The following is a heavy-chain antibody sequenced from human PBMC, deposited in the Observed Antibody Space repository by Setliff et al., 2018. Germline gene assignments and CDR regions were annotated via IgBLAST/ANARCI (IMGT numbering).Heavy chain of an antibody. CDR2: IIPLLDIA. V-gene: IGHV1-69*10. CDR3: ATLKYSSGWYDY. D-gene: IGHD6-19*01. CDR1: GGTFSSYA. Sequence: SVKVSCKASGGTFSSYAISWVRQAPGQGLEWMGGIIPLLDIAKYAEKFKGRVTITADKSTSTAYVELSSLRSEDTAVYYCATLKYSSGWYDYWGQGTLVTVSS. J-gene: IGHJ4*02.